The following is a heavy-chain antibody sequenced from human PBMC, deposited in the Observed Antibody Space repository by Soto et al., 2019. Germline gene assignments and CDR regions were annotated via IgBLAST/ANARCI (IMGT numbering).Heavy chain of an antibody. Sequence: GGSLRLSCAASGFTFSSYGMHWVRQAPGKGLEWVAVISYDGSNKYYADSVKGRFTISRDNSKNTLYLQMNSLRAEDTAVYYCAKXGTITILGVLIPAGMDVWGQGTTVTVSS. D-gene: IGHD3-3*01. J-gene: IGHJ6*02. CDR3: AKXGTITILGVLIPAGMDV. V-gene: IGHV3-30*18. CDR1: GFTFSSYG. CDR2: ISYDGSNK.